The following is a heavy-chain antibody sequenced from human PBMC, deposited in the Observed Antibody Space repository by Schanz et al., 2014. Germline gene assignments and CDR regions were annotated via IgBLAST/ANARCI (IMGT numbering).Heavy chain of an antibody. V-gene: IGHV3-48*04. CDR2: VSRSTPDI. J-gene: IGHJ3*02. CDR3: ARKMKLGVYGGKGHDSLDI. CDR1: GFTFSNYW. Sequence: EVQLVESGGGLVQPGGSLRLSCAASGFTFSNYWMHWVRQAPGKGLVWVSYVSRSTPDIYYADSVEGRFTISRDNAKRSLFLQMNSLRVEDTAVYYCARKMKLGVYGGKGHDSLDIWGQGTMVTVSS. D-gene: IGHD4-17*01.